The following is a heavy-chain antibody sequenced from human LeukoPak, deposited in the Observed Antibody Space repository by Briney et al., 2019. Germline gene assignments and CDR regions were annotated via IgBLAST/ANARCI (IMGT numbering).Heavy chain of an antibody. V-gene: IGHV3-21*01. Sequence: GGPLRLSCAASGFTFSDYSMIYVREARGGGLVWLASISTFSTYTLYADSLKGRISISRDNATNSLILQMSSLRPDDTAVYYCTRDGSGFYYYYSLDVWGKGTTVTVSS. J-gene: IGHJ6*04. CDR1: GFTFSDYS. CDR2: ISTFSTYT. CDR3: TRDGSGFYYYYSLDV. D-gene: IGHD6-25*01.